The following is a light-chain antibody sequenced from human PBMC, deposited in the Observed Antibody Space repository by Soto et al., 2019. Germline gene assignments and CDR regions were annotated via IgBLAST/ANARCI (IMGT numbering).Light chain of an antibody. CDR1: SSNIENNY. Sequence: QSVLTQPPSVSAAPGQTVTISCSGSSSNIENNYVSWYQQLPGTAPKLLIYDNNKRPSGIPDRFSGSKSGPSATLGITGLQTGDEADYYCGTWDSSLSAVVFGGGTKLTVL. V-gene: IGLV1-51*01. J-gene: IGLJ2*01. CDR2: DNN. CDR3: GTWDSSLSAVV.